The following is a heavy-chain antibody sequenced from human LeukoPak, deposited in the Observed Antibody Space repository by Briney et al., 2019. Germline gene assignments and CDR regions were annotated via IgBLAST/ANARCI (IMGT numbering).Heavy chain of an antibody. CDR2: IWYDGSNK. Sequence: PGRSLRPSCAASGFTFSSYGMHWVRQAPGKGLEWVAVIWYDGSNKYYADSVKGRFTISRDNSKNTLYLQMNSLRAEDTAVYYCAKGRYSSSSGAFDIWGQGTMVTVSS. CDR3: AKGRYSSSSGAFDI. J-gene: IGHJ3*02. CDR1: GFTFSSYG. D-gene: IGHD6-13*01. V-gene: IGHV3-33*06.